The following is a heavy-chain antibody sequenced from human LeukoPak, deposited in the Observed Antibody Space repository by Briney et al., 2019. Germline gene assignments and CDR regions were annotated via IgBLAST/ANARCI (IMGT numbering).Heavy chain of an antibody. CDR3: AMTTEGYASGLGYSYYYYMDV. D-gene: IGHD4-11*01. V-gene: IGHV4-39*07. Sequence: SETLSLTCTVSGGSISTSNYYWGWIRQPPGKGLEWIGNIFYSGSSHYNPSLKSRVTISVDTSKKQFSLKLRSVTAADTSLYYCAMTTEGYASGLGYSYYYYMDVWGKGTTVTMSS. CDR2: IFYSGSS. J-gene: IGHJ6*03. CDR1: GGSISTSNYY.